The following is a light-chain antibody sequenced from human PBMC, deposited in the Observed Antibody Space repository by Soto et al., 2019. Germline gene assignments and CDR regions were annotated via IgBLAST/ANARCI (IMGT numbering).Light chain of an antibody. V-gene: IGLV1-51*01. CDR1: SSNIGNHL. CDR3: GTWDSSLSGVV. CDR2: DNN. Sequence: QTVVTQPPSVSAAPGQRVTISCSGSSSNIGNHLVSWYQQFPGAAPILLIYDNNKRPSRIPDRFSGSKSGTSATLGITGLQTGDEADYYCGTWDSSLSGVVFGGGTKLTVL. J-gene: IGLJ2*01.